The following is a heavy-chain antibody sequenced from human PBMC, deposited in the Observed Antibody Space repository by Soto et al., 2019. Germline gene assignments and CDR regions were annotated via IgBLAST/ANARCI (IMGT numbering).Heavy chain of an antibody. V-gene: IGHV1-18*01. J-gene: IGHJ5*02. Sequence: GASVKVACKASCYTFTSCGISCVLQAPGQGLEWMGLLIPYNGDTIYAQKFQGRVILTTDTATSTAYMELGSLRSDDTAVYYCVRDASSGYRGWWDPWGQATLVTVYS. D-gene: IGHD5-18*01. CDR1: CYTFTSCG. CDR2: LIPYNGDT. CDR3: VRDASSGYRGWWDP.